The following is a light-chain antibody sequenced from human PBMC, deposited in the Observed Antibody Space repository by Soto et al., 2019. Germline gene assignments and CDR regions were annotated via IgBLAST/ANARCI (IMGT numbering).Light chain of an antibody. CDR2: DAS. Sequence: DIQMTQSPSTLSASVGDRVTITCRASQSISSWLAWYQQEPGKAPKLLIYDASSLESGVPSRFSGSGSGTEFTLTISSLQPDDFATYYCQQYNSYLWTFGQGTKVDIK. CDR1: QSISSW. CDR3: QQYNSYLWT. J-gene: IGKJ1*01. V-gene: IGKV1-5*01.